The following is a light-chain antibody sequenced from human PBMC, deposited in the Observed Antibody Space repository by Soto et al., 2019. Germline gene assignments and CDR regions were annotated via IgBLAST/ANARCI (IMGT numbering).Light chain of an antibody. J-gene: IGKJ1*01. CDR2: YDS. CDR1: QRIXSR. V-gene: IGKV1-5*01. CDR3: RHYNRNSPRT. Sequence: DIQMTQSPSTLSASVGDRVTITCRASQRIXSRLGWYEQKPGKAPKVLIXYDSSLESGVASRFRGSGSGREFTLIISSMQPDDFATYYCRHYNRNSPRTFGQGTKVDIK.